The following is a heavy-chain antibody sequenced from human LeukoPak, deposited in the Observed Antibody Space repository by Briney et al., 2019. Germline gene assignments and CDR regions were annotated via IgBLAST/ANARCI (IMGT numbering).Heavy chain of an antibody. CDR3: SRKRRDGYPGDY. D-gene: IGHD5-24*01. CDR1: GFTFSPYA. CDR2: IRSKVYGGTT. J-gene: IGHJ4*02. Sequence: GGSLRLSCAASGFTFSPYAMSWFRQAPGKGLEWVGFIRSKVYGGTTEYAASVKGRFTISRDDSKSIAYLQMNSLKTEDTAVYYCSRKRRDGYPGDYWGQGTLVTVSS. V-gene: IGHV3-49*03.